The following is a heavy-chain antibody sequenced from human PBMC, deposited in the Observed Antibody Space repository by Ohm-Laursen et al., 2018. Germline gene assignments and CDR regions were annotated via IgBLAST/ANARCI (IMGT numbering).Heavy chain of an antibody. D-gene: IGHD1-26*01. J-gene: IGHJ5*02. CDR2: ISGSGSRT. CDR1: GFTFSSYA. V-gene: IGHV3-23*01. CDR3: AKGSVSGHGRYNWFDP. Sequence: SLRLSCAASGFTFSSYAMNWVRQAPGKGLEWVSGISGSGSRTYYADSVKGRFTISRDNSKNTLYLQMNSLRAEDTAVYYCAKGSVSGHGRYNWFDPWGQGTLVTVSS.